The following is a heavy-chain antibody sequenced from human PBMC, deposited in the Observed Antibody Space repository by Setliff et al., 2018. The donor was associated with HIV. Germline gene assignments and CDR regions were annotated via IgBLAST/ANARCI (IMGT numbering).Heavy chain of an antibody. CDR2: IRTKAYRGTT. D-gene: IGHD2-15*01. J-gene: IGHJ5*02. V-gene: IGHV3-49*03. CDR1: GFSFGDYP. Sequence: SGGSLRLSCATSGFSFGDYPMGWFRQAPGKGLEWVSFIRTKAYRGTTEYAASVEGRFTMSRDDSKSIAYLHMNILKIEDTAVYYCSRSGRPSDEYVWFDPWGQGTLVTVSS. CDR3: SRSGRPSDEYVWFDP.